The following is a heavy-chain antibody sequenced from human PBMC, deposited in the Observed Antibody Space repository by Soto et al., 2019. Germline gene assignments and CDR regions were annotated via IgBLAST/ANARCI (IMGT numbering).Heavy chain of an antibody. V-gene: IGHV1-2*02. J-gene: IGHJ4*02. CDR3: ARVSYGVFSFQY. D-gene: IGHD4-17*01. Sequence: QVHMVQSGAEVRKPGASVKVSCKASGYTFTTFHLHWVRLAPGQGLAWMGWINPDTGDSESGQKFHGRVTPTRDTSMTTAYLKPSSLTSDDTAIYFCARVSYGVFSFQYWGQGTPGSVS. CDR2: INPDTGDS. CDR1: GYTFTTFH.